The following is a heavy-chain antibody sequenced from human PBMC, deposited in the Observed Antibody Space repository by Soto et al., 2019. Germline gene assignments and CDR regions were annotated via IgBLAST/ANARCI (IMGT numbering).Heavy chain of an antibody. J-gene: IGHJ6*02. V-gene: IGHV1-69*01. CDR3: AAELGFGKLTVV. D-gene: IGHD3-9*01. CDR1: GDTFKNCV. CDR2: IIPLFGTT. Sequence: QVQVVQSGVEVRRPGSSVKVSCKASGDTFKNCVISWVRQAPGQGLEWMGGIIPLFGTTDFAQRFQGRLTITTEESTTTAYMELSRLRSEDTATYYCAAELGFGKLTVVWGQGTTVFVSS.